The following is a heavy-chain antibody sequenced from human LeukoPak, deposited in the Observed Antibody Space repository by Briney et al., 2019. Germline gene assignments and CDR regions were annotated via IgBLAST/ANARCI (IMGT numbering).Heavy chain of an antibody. Sequence: GGSLRLSCAASGFTVSSNYMSWVRQAPGKGLEWVSVIYSGGSTYYADSVRGRFTISRDNSKNTLYLQMNSLRAEDTAVYYCARARVTYYYGSGFDYWGQGTLVTVSS. CDR2: IYSGGST. CDR1: GFTVSSNY. D-gene: IGHD3-10*01. J-gene: IGHJ4*02. V-gene: IGHV3-53*01. CDR3: ARARVTYYYGSGFDY.